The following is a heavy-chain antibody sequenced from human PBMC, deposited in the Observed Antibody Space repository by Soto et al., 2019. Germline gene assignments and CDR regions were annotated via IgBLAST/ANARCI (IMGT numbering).Heavy chain of an antibody. CDR1: GASLRSGSYY. Sequence: SETLSLTCTVSGASLRSGSYYWSWIRQPPGKGLEWIGYISHSGRTNYDPSLKSRLTMSVDTSQNQFSLQLNSVTAADAAVYYCSYGSSFDYWGQGTLVTVSS. V-gene: IGHV4-61*01. CDR2: ISHSGRT. J-gene: IGHJ4*02. CDR3: SYGSSFDY. D-gene: IGHD3-10*01.